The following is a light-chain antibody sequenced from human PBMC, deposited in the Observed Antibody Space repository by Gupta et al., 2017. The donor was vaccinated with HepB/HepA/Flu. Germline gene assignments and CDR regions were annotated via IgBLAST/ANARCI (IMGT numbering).Light chain of an antibody. Sequence: EIVMTQSPATLSVSQGERATLSCRASQSISGNFAWYQQKPGHLPRLLVYGASTRATGVPARFSGSGSGTEFTLTISGLQSEDFAVYYCQQYNNWPWTFGQRTKMEIK. CDR3: QQYNNWPWT. V-gene: IGKV3-15*01. J-gene: IGKJ1*01. CDR1: QSISGN. CDR2: GAS.